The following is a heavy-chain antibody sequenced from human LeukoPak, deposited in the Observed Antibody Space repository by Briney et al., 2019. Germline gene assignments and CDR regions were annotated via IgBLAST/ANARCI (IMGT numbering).Heavy chain of an antibody. CDR2: IYYSGST. Sequence: PSETLSLTCTVSGGSISSYYWSWIRQPPGKGLEWIGYIYYSGSTNYSPSLKSRVTISVDTSKNQFSLELISVTAADTAAYYCARLSATGGSNWFDPWGQGTLVTVSS. J-gene: IGHJ5*02. CDR1: GGSISSYY. CDR3: ARLSATGGSNWFDP. D-gene: IGHD6-13*01. V-gene: IGHV4-59*01.